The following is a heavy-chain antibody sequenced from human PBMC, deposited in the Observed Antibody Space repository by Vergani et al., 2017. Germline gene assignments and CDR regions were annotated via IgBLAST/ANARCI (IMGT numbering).Heavy chain of an antibody. Sequence: QVQLQESGPGLVKPSETLSLTCTVSGGSISSYYWSWIRQPAGKGLEWIGRIYTSGSTNYNPSLKSRVTMSVDTSKNQFSLKLSSVTAANTAVDYCARDSGGLLWFGEPPHYMDVWGKGTTVTVSS. D-gene: IGHD3-10*01. CDR1: GGSISSYY. CDR2: IYTSGST. V-gene: IGHV4-4*07. J-gene: IGHJ6*03. CDR3: ARDSGGLLWFGEPPHYMDV.